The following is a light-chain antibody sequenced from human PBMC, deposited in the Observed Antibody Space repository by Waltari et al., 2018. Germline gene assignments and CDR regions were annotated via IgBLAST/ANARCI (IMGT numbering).Light chain of an antibody. CDR3: AAWDDNLNAVV. J-gene: IGLJ2*01. CDR2: NNN. Sequence: QSVLTQPPSASGTPGPRVAIACSGRTYHLGLNHFNWYQQLPGAAPKLLIYNNNQRPSGVPDLFSASKSATSASLAIGGLRSEDEGDYYCAAWDDNLNAVVFGGGTKLTVL. V-gene: IGLV1-44*01. CDR1: TYHLGLNH.